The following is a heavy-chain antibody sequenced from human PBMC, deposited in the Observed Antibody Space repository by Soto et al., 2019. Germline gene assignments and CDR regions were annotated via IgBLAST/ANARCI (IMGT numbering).Heavy chain of an antibody. CDR3: ARGTSKYGDYASPIIDY. CDR1: GFTFSSYA. Sequence: QVQLVESGGAVVQPGRSLRLSCAASGFTFSSYAMHWVRQAPGKGLEWVAVISYDGSNKYYADSVKGRFTISRDNSKNTLYLQMNSLRAEDTAVYYCARGTSKYGDYASPIIDYWGQGTLVTVSS. V-gene: IGHV3-30-3*01. D-gene: IGHD4-17*01. CDR2: ISYDGSNK. J-gene: IGHJ4*02.